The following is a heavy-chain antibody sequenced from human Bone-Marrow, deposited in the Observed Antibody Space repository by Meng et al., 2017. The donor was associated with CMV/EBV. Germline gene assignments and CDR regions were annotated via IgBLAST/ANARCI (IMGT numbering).Heavy chain of an antibody. J-gene: IGHJ6*02. V-gene: IGHV3-48*04. CDR1: GFTFSSYS. D-gene: IGHD1-26*01. CDR2: ISSSSSTI. CDR3: ARQSGNPRVHYYYYGMDV. Sequence: GGSLRLSCAASGFTFSSYSMNWVRQAPGKGLEWVSYISSSSSTIYYADSVKGRFTISRDNAKNSLYLQMNSLRAEDTAVYYCARQSGNPRVHYYYYGMDVWGQGTTVTVSS.